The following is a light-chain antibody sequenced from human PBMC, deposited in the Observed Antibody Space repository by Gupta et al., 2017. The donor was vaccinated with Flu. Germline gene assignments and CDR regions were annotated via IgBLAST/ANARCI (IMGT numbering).Light chain of an antibody. Sequence: QSVLPQPLSASGPPGQRVTISCSGSSSNIGSNPVNWYQQLQGTAHNLLIYTNDQRPSGVPHRFAGSKSGTSASLAIRGPQAEDEADYYCAARDYSIKGFFGGGTKLTVL. CDR2: TND. V-gene: IGLV1-44*01. CDR1: SSNIGSNP. J-gene: IGLJ2*01. CDR3: AARDYSIKGF.